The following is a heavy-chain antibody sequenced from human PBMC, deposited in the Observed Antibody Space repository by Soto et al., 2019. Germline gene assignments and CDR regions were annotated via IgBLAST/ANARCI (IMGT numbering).Heavy chain of an antibody. CDR1: GFTFSSYA. CDR3: ARGATSGSAGGYYNFDY. D-gene: IGHD3-10*01. CDR2: MSYDGSNK. V-gene: IGHV3-30-3*01. Sequence: PGGSLRLSCAASGFTFSSYAMHWVRQAPGKGLEWVAVMSYDGSNKYYADSVKGRFTISRDNSKNTLYLQMNSLGAEDTAVYFCARGATSGSAGGYYNFDYWGQGTLVTVSS. J-gene: IGHJ4*02.